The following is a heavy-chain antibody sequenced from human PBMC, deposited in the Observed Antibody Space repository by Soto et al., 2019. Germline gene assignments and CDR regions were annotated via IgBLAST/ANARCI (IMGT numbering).Heavy chain of an antibody. J-gene: IGHJ4*02. CDR1: GFTFSDYY. CDR3: AKEEPCSLNCARGGHLIY. CDR2: SSGSGTDT. Sequence: GGSLRLSCAASGFTFSDYYRDWSRQAPGRGLEWVSTSSGSGTDTWYADSVKGRLTISRDNSKNTLYLQMSRLRVEDTAFYYSAKEEPCSLNCARGGHLIYWGLGPLVTVSS. D-gene: IGHD1-1*01. V-gene: IGHV3-23*01.